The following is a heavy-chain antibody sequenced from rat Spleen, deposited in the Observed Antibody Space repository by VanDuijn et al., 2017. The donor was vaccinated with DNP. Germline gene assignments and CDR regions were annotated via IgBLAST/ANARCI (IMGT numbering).Heavy chain of an antibody. J-gene: IGHJ2*01. V-gene: IGHV5-7*01. Sequence: EVKLVESGGGFVRPGRSLKLSCAASGFTFRDYNMAWVRQAPKKGLEWVATITYDRSSTYYRGSVKGRFSVSRDNAENTLYLQMDSLRSEDTAAYYCARHYYGYNYLDYWGQGVMVTVSS. CDR3: ARHYYGYNYLDY. CDR2: ITYDRSST. D-gene: IGHD1-9*01. CDR1: GFTFRDYN.